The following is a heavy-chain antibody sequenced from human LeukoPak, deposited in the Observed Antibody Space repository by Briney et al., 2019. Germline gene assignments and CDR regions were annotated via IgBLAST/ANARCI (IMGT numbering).Heavy chain of an antibody. CDR2: IIPILGIA. V-gene: IGHV1-69*16. Sequence: SVKVSCKASGGTFSSYTISWVRQAPGQGLEWMGRIIPILGIANYAQKFQGRVTITTDESTSTAYMELSSLRSEDTAVYYCARAFEYSRYFDYWGQGTLVTVSS. CDR3: ARAFEYSRYFDY. J-gene: IGHJ4*02. D-gene: IGHD6-6*01. CDR1: GGTFSSYT.